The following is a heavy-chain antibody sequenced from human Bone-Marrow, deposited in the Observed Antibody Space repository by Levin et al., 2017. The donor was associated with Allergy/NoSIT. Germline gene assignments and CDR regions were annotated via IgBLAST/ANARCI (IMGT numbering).Heavy chain of an antibody. J-gene: IGHJ6*03. CDR2: IWYDGSIK. V-gene: IGHV3-33*07. Sequence: GGSLRLSCVASGVTFSTYGMYWVRQAPGKGLEWVAVIWYDGSIKHYADSVKGRFTISRDNSKNMVYLQMNSLRAEDTAVYCCARSRGEYDPHFYYYYMDVWGKGTTVTVSS. D-gene: IGHD4-17*01. CDR3: ARSRGEYDPHFYYYYMDV. CDR1: GVTFSTYG.